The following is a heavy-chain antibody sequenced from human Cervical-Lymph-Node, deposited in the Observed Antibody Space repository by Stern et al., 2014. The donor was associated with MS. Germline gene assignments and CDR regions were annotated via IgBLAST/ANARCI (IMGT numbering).Heavy chain of an antibody. CDR1: GYTFTSYA. D-gene: IGHD3-3*01. J-gene: IGHJ4*02. CDR3: ARDRPDYDFWSGYSTHFDY. V-gene: IGHV7-4-1*02. Sequence: QDQLVQSGSELKKPGASVKVSCKASGYTFTSYAMNWVRQAPGQGLEWMGWINTNTGNPTYAQGFTGRFVFSLDTSVSTAYLQISSLKAEDTAVYYCARDRPDYDFWSGYSTHFDYWGQGTLVTVSS. CDR2: INTNTGNP.